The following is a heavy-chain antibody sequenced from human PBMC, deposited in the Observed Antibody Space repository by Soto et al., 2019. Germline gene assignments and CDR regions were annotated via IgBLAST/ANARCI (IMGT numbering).Heavy chain of an antibody. CDR3: ASQRKGYCSSTSCYAEK. CDR1: GGSISSGGYS. Sequence: SETLSLTCAVSGGSISSGGYSWSWIRQPPGKGLEWIGYIYHSGSTYYNPSLKSRGTISVDRSKNQISLKLSSVTAADTAVYYCASQRKGYCSSTSCYAEKWGQGTLVTVSS. CDR2: IYHSGST. D-gene: IGHD2-2*01. J-gene: IGHJ4*02. V-gene: IGHV4-30-2*01.